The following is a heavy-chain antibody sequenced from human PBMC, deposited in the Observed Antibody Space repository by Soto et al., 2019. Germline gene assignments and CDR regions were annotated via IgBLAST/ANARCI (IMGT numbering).Heavy chain of an antibody. CDR2: IYYSGST. Sequence: RSLTCTVSGGSISSSSYYWGWIRQPPGKGLEWIGSIYYSGSTYYNPSLKSRVTISVDTSKNQFPLKLSSVTAADTAVYYCATSAYDSSGYYGGVFGYWGQGTLVTVSS. V-gene: IGHV4-39*01. D-gene: IGHD3-22*01. CDR1: GGSISSSSYY. CDR3: ATSAYDSSGYYGGVFGY. J-gene: IGHJ4*02.